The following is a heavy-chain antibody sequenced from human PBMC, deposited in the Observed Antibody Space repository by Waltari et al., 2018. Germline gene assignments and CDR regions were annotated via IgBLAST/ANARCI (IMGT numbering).Heavy chain of an antibody. CDR2: FIPFFGTA. CDR3: ARDPGIAAAGTNS. Sequence: QVQLVQSGAEVKKPGSSVKVSCKASGGTFSSYAISWVRQAPGQGLEWMGGFIPFFGTANYAQNFQGVVTITADESTSTAYMELSRLRSEDTAVYYCARDPGIAAAGTNSWGQGTLVTVSS. V-gene: IGHV1-69*01. CDR1: GGTFSSYA. D-gene: IGHD6-13*01. J-gene: IGHJ5*02.